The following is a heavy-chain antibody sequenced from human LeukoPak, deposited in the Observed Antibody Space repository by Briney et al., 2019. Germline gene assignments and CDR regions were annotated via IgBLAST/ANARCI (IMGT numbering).Heavy chain of an antibody. D-gene: IGHD2-21*01. V-gene: IGHV3-21*01. CDR1: GFSVSGYT. J-gene: IGHJ3*01. CDR3: ARDWARQTYCDSANCPDALDL. Sequence: GGSLRLSCAASGFSVSGYTMNWVRQAPGKGLEWISSISSSSYIDYAESVRGRFTISRDIAWNSVYLQLNSLRVDDTAVYFCARDWARQTYCDSANCPDALDLWGQGTMVTVSS. CDR2: ISSSSYI.